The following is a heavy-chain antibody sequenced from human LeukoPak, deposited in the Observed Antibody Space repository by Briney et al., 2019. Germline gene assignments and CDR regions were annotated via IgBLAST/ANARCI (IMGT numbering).Heavy chain of an antibody. J-gene: IGHJ4*02. CDR2: IRSKGYNYAT. CDR3: TTGGSEVPRPYDY. Sequence: PGGSLRLSCAASRCAFSGSAMHWVRQASGKGREGVGRIRSKGYNYATTYAASVKGRFTVSRDDSENASYLEMNSLKTEDTAVYYCTTGGSEVPRPYDYWGQGTLVTVSS. CDR1: RCAFSGSA. V-gene: IGHV3-73*01. D-gene: IGHD2-15*01.